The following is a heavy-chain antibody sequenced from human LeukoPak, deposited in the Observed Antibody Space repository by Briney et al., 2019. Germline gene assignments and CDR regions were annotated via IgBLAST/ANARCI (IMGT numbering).Heavy chain of an antibody. Sequence: GASVKVSCKASGYTFTSYYMHWVRQAPGQGLEWMGIINPSGGSTSYAQKLQGRVTMTTDTSTSTAYMELRSLRSDDTAVYYCARDRGYDYVWGSYRFDYWGQGTLVTVSS. D-gene: IGHD3-16*02. CDR3: ARDRGYDYVWGSYRFDY. CDR1: GYTFTSYY. J-gene: IGHJ4*02. CDR2: INPSGGST. V-gene: IGHV1-46*01.